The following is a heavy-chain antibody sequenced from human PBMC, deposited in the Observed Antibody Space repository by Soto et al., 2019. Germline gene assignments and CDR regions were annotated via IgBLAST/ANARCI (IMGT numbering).Heavy chain of an antibody. V-gene: IGHV3-53*01. D-gene: IGHD3-10*01. CDR3: TRAGSDPGNFYISNYYAMDV. CDR1: GFSVSSDY. CDR2: IYSGGDT. Sequence: PWWSLRLCCAASGFSVSSDYMSWFRQAPGKGLEWVSLIYSGGDTYYADSVKGRFTISRDISSNTIYLHMTSLRADDTAIYYCTRAGSDPGNFYISNYYAMDVWGRGTTVTVSS. J-gene: IGHJ6*02.